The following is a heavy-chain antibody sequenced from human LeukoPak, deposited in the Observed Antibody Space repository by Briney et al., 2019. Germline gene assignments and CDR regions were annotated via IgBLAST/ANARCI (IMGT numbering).Heavy chain of an antibody. CDR3: ARDRGGDFDY. CDR1: GFTFSSHW. Sequence: GGSLRLSCALSGFTFSSHWMHWVRQAPGKGLVWVSRIKSDGSSPSYADSVRGRFTISRDNAKSTLYLQMNSLRAEDTAVYYCARDRGGDFDYWGQGTLVTVSS. D-gene: IGHD3-10*01. CDR2: IKSDGSSP. V-gene: IGHV3-74*01. J-gene: IGHJ4*02.